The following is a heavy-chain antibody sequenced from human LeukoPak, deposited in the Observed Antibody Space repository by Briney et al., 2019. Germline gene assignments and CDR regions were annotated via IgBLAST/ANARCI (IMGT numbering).Heavy chain of an antibody. CDR3: ARGRIGATSFDY. V-gene: IGHV3-30-3*01. CDR1: GFTFNSYA. CDR2: ISYDGSNK. J-gene: IGHJ4*02. D-gene: IGHD3-16*01. Sequence: GGSLRLSCAASGFTFNSYAMHWVRQAPGKGLEWVAVISYDGSNKYYADSVKGRFTISRDNSKNTLYLQMNSLRAEDTAVYYCARGRIGATSFDYWGQGTLVTVSS.